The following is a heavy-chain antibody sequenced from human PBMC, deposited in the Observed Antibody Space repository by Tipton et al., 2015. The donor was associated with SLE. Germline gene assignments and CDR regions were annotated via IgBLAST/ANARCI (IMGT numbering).Heavy chain of an antibody. CDR2: ISAYNGNT. D-gene: IGHD3-9*01. J-gene: IGHJ5*02. CDR1: GYTFTSYG. V-gene: IGHV1-18*01. CDR3: ARDEGSYDILTGYSWFDP. Sequence: QSGAEVKKPGASVKVSCKASGYTFTSYGISWVRQAPGQGLEWMGWISAYNGNTNYAQKLQGRVTMTTDTSTSTAYMGLRSLRSDDTAVYYCARDEGSYDILTGYSWFDPWGQGTLVTVSS.